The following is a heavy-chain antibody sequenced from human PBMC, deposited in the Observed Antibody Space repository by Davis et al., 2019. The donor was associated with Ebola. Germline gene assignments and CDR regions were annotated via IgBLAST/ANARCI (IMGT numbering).Heavy chain of an antibody. J-gene: IGHJ2*01. V-gene: IGHV3-11*04. CDR2: MSGSGGSI. Sequence: GESPKTPCEASGITFSDYFMSWIRQAPGKELEWIAYMSGSGGSIYYADSVEGRFTISRDNARNSLDLQMNSLRVEDTAVYYCAGVGAANSWNWYFDLWGRGTLVTVSS. CDR3: AGVGAANSWNWYFDL. CDR1: GITFSDYF. D-gene: IGHD6-13*01.